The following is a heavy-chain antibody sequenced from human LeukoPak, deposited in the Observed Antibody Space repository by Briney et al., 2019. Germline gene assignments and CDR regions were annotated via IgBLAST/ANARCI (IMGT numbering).Heavy chain of an antibody. CDR2: ISSSSSYI. Sequence: GGSLRLSCAASGFTFSSYGMHWVRQAPGKGLEWVSSISSSSSYIYYADSVKGRFTISRDNAKNSLYLQMNSLRAEDTAVYYCARLDSSGYYTPDYWGQGTWSPSPQ. V-gene: IGHV3-21*01. CDR3: ARLDSSGYYTPDY. D-gene: IGHD3-22*01. CDR1: GFTFSSYG. J-gene: IGHJ4*02.